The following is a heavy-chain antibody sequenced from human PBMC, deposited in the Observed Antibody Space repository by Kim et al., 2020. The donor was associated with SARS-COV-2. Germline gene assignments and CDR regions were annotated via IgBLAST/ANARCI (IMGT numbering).Heavy chain of an antibody. CDR3: VKGGLFDFED. CDR1: GFTFSTSR. D-gene: IGHD3-10*02. V-gene: IGHV3-74*01. CDR2: VSPDGTYV. Sequence: GGSRRLPCTASGFTFSTSRMDWVRQAPGKGLVWVSRVSPDGTYVLDADSVKGRFTISRDNAKNTLYLQMNSLRAEDTGIYHCVKGGLFDFEDWGQGAMVTVSS. J-gene: IGHJ4*02.